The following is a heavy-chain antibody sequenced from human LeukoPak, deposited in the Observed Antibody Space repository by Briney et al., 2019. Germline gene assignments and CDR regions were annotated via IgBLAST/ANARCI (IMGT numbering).Heavy chain of an antibody. CDR1: RGSVSSGSYY. CDR3: ARGPWEAMDV. D-gene: IGHD1-26*01. CDR2: IYYSGST. J-gene: IGHJ6*02. Sequence: SETPSLTCTVSRGSVSSGSYYWSWIRQPPGKGPEWLGFIYYSGSTNYNPSLKSRVTISVDTSKNQFSLKLSSVTAADTAVYYCARGPWEAMDVWGQGTTVTVSS. V-gene: IGHV4-61*01.